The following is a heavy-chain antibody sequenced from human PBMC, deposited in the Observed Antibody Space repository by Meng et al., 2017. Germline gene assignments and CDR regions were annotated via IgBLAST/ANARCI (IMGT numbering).Heavy chain of an antibody. V-gene: IGHV3-30*07. Sequence: QVRLVGSWGGVVQTGRSLRLSCAASGFTFSSYAMHWVRQAPGKGLEWVAVISYDGSNKYYADSVKGRFTISRDNAKNSLYLQMNSLRAEDTAVYYCAREASYYDYVWGSYRDYWGQGTLVTVSS. CDR1: GFTFSSYA. D-gene: IGHD3-16*02. CDR3: AREASYYDYVWGSYRDY. CDR2: ISYDGSNK. J-gene: IGHJ4*02.